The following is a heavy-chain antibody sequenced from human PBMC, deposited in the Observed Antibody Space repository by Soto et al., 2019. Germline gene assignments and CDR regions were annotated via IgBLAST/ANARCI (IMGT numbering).Heavy chain of an antibody. V-gene: IGHV4-39*01. D-gene: IGHD3-9*01. Sequence: SETLSLTCTVSGGSISSSSYYWGWIRQPPGKGLEWIGSIYYSGSTYYNPSLKSRVTISVDTSKNQFTLKLSSVTAADTAVYYCARGLRYFDWLLGMDVWGQGTTVTVSS. CDR1: GGSISSSSYY. CDR2: IYYSGST. J-gene: IGHJ6*02. CDR3: ARGLRYFDWLLGMDV.